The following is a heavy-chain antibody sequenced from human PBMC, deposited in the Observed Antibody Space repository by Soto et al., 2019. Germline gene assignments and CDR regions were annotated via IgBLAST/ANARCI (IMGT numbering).Heavy chain of an antibody. CDR1: GYSFPTYW. CDR3: ARHSPPPRNDYAMDV. J-gene: IGHJ6*02. V-gene: IGHV5-51*01. CDR2: IYPGDSDT. Sequence: GESLKISCKGSGYSFPTYWIAWVRQMPGKGLEWMGIIYPGDSDTIYRPSFQGQVTISADKSINTAYLQWSSLKASDSAMYYCARHSPPPRNDYAMDVWGPGTTVTVSS.